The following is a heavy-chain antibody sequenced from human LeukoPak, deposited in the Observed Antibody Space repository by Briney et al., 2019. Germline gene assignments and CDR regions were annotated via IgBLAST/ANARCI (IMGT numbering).Heavy chain of an antibody. CDR2: IKQDGSEK. J-gene: IGHJ6*02. D-gene: IGHD3-10*01. CDR3: ARVYYYGSGIYYHYYHGMDV. V-gene: IGHV3-7*01. CDR1: GFTFSSYW. Sequence: GGSLRLSCAASGFTFSSYWMSWVRQAPGKGLEWVANIKQDGSEKYYVDSVKGRFTISRDNAKNSLYLQMNSLRAEDTAVYYCARVYYYGSGIYYHYYHGMDVWGQGTTVTVSS.